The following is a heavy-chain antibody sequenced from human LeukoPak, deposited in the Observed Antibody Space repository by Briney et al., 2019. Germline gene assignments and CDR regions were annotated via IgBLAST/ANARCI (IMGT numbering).Heavy chain of an antibody. V-gene: IGHV3-23*01. CDR2: ISGSGGST. CDR3: ARSSGSYGYFDY. D-gene: IGHD1-26*01. Sequence: GGSLRLSCAASRYTFSSYAMSWVRQAPGKGLEWVSAISGSGGSTYYADSVKGRFTISRDNSKNTLYLQMNSLRAEDTAVYYCARSSGSYGYFDYWGQGTLVTVSS. CDR1: RYTFSSYA. J-gene: IGHJ4*02.